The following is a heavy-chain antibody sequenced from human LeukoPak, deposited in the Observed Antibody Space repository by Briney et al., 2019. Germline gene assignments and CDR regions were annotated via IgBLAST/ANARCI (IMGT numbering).Heavy chain of an antibody. V-gene: IGHV3-53*01. Sequence: GGSLRLSCAASGFTVSRKYMSWVRQAPGKGLEWVAVIYTDGSTYYADSVKGRFTISRDNSKNTLYLQMNSLRAEDTAVYYCAILNIVVVVAATPFDYWGQGTLATVSS. D-gene: IGHD2-15*01. CDR3: AILNIVVVVAATPFDY. CDR2: IYTDGST. CDR1: GFTVSRKY. J-gene: IGHJ4*02.